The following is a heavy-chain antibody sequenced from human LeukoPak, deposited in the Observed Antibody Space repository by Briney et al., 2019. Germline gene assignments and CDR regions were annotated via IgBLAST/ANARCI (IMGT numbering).Heavy chain of an antibody. CDR3: ARDHFPAEHCSGGSCYPDGDYYCMDV. CDR2: ISAYIGNT. Sequence: ASVKVSCKASGYTFTSYGISWVRQAPGQGLEWMGWISAYIGNTNYAQKLQGRVTMTTDTSTSTAYMELRSLRSDDTAVYYCARDHFPAEHCSGGSCYPDGDYYCMDVWGQGTTVTVSS. CDR1: GYTFTSYG. J-gene: IGHJ6*02. D-gene: IGHD2-15*01. V-gene: IGHV1-18*01.